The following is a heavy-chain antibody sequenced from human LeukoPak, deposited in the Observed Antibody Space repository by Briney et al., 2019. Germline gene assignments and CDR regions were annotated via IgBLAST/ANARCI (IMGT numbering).Heavy chain of an antibody. J-gene: IGHJ3*02. D-gene: IGHD3-3*01. V-gene: IGHV3-20*04. CDR3: ARSQGITIFGVGQI. Sequence: GGSLRLSCAASGFTFDDYGMSWVRQAPGKGVEWVSGINWNGGSTDYEDSVKGGFTISRDNAKNSLYLQMNSLRAEDTALYYCARSQGITIFGVGQIWGQGTMVTVSS. CDR2: INWNGGST. CDR1: GFTFDDYG.